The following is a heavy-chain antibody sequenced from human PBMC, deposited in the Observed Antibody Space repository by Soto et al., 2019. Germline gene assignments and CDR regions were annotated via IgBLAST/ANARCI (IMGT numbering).Heavy chain of an antibody. J-gene: IGHJ6*03. Sequence: EVQLVESGGGLVQPGRSLRLSCAASGFTFDDYAMHWVRQAPGKGLEWVSGISWNSGSIGYADSVKGRFTISRDNAKNSLYLQMNSLRAEDTALYYCAKDIRAIWFGESGYYYYYYYMDVWGKGTTVTVSS. V-gene: IGHV3-9*01. D-gene: IGHD3-10*01. CDR2: ISWNSGSI. CDR1: GFTFDDYA. CDR3: AKDIRAIWFGESGYYYYYYYMDV.